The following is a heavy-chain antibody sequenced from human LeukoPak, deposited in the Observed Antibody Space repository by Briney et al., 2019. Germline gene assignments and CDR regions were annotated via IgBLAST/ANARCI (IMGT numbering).Heavy chain of an antibody. J-gene: IGHJ4*02. V-gene: IGHV1-8*01. Sequence: ASVKVSCKASGYTFTSYDINWVRQATGQGLEWVGWMNPNSGNTGYAQKFQGRVTMTRNTSISTAYMELSSLRSEDTAVYYCARAHSSSWSNDPFDYWGQGTLVTVSS. CDR1: GYTFTSYD. D-gene: IGHD6-13*01. CDR3: ARAHSSSWSNDPFDY. CDR2: MNPNSGNT.